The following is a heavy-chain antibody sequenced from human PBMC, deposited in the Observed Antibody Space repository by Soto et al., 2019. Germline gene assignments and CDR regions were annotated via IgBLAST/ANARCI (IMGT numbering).Heavy chain of an antibody. CDR1: SDSISSSYW. CDR2: IYRSGGT. J-gene: IGHJ5*02. Sequence: QVQLQESGPGLVKPSETLSLTCAVLSDSISSSYWWSWVRQPPGKGLEWIGEIYRSGGTSYNPSLKNRVTMSVDKSKHQFSLKLTSVTAADTAVYFCARRLVGVTNWFDPWGQGTLVTVSS. D-gene: IGHD2-15*01. CDR3: ARRLVGVTNWFDP. V-gene: IGHV4-4*02.